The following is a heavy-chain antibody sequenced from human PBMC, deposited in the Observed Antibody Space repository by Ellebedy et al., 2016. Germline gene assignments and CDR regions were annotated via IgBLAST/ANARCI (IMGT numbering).Heavy chain of an antibody. CDR3: ASLTIPGGSDF. Sequence: LRLSXTVSGGSINSGAYYWSWIRQPAGKGLEWIGRIYTSGSTIYNPSLKSRVTMSVDTSKNQFSLELRSVTAADTAVYFCASLTIPGGSDFWGQGTLVTVSS. CDR1: GGSINSGAYY. V-gene: IGHV4-61*02. D-gene: IGHD3-3*01. J-gene: IGHJ4*02. CDR2: IYTSGST.